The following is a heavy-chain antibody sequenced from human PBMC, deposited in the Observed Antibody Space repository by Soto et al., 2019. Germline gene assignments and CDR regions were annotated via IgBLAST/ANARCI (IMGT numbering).Heavy chain of an antibody. V-gene: IGHV3-53*01. CDR1: GFTVSSNY. CDR2: IYSGGST. J-gene: IGHJ3*02. Sequence: GGSLRLSCAASGFTVSSNYMSWVRQAPGKGLEWVSVIYSGGSTYYADSMKGRFTISRDNSKNTLYLQMNSLRAEDTAVYYCARSGRGSDAFDIWGQGTMVTVSS. D-gene: IGHD3-10*01. CDR3: ARSGRGSDAFDI.